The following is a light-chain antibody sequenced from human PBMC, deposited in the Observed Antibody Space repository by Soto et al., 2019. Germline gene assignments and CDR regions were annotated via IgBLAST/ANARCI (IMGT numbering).Light chain of an antibody. V-gene: IGKV3-20*01. CDR2: GAT. Sequence: EIVLTQSPGTLSLSPGERATLSCRASQSVSSTYVAWYQQKPGQAPRLLISGATRRATGIPDRFSVSGSGTDFNLTIRRLEPEDFAVYYCQQFDSSPFTFGPGTKVDIK. J-gene: IGKJ3*01. CDR1: QSVSSTY. CDR3: QQFDSSPFT.